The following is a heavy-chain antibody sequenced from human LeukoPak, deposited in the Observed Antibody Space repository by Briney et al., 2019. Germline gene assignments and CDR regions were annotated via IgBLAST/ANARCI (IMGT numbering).Heavy chain of an antibody. V-gene: IGHV3-30*02. Sequence: GGSLRLSCAASGFTFNNYDMHWVRQAPGKGLEWVTFIHYDGDYKYYADSVRGRFTISRGNSKNTLYLQMSSLRVEDTAVYYCAKGHLGHDYWGQGTLVTVSS. CDR3: AKGHLGHDY. CDR2: IHYDGDYK. J-gene: IGHJ4*02. CDR1: GFTFNNYD.